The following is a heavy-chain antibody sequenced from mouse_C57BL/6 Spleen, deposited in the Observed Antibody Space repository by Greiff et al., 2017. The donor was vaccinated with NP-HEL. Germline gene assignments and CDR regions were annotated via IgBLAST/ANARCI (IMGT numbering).Heavy chain of an antibody. J-gene: IGHJ2*01. D-gene: IGHD1-1*01. CDR2: IHPNSGST. CDR3: ARTTVYYFDY. Sequence: VQLQQSGAELVKPGASVKLSCKASGYTFTSYWMHWVKQRPGQGLEWIGMIHPNSGSTNYNEKFKSKATLTVDKSSSTAYMQLSSLTSEDSAVYYCARTTVYYFDYWGQGTTLTVSS. CDR1: GYTFTSYW. V-gene: IGHV1-64*01.